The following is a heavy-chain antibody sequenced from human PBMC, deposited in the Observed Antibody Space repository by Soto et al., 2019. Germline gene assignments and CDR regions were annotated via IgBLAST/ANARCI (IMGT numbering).Heavy chain of an antibody. V-gene: IGHV3-73*01. CDR3: TSHDYGDYVDAFDI. CDR1: GFTFGDYA. CDR2: IRSKSNSYAT. Sequence: GGSPRLSCAASGFTFGDYAMHWVGQAPGKGLEWVGRIRSKSNSYATAYAASVKGRFTISRDDSKNMAYLQMNSLKAEDTAVYYCTSHDYGDYVDAFDIWGQRTKVTVSS. D-gene: IGHD4-17*01. J-gene: IGHJ3*02.